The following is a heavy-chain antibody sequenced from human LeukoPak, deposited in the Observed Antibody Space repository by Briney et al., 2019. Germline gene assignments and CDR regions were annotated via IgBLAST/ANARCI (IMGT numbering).Heavy chain of an antibody. CDR3: ARHRGGYSSSPDY. CDR1: GYSFTSYW. CDR2: IYPGDSDT. J-gene: IGHJ4*02. V-gene: IGHV5-51*01. D-gene: IGHD6-6*01. Sequence: PGESLQISCKGSGYSFTSYWIGWVRQMPGKGLEWRGFIYPGDSDTRYSPSFPGQVTISADKSITTAYLQWSSLKASDTAMYYCARHRGGYSSSPDYWGQGTLVTVSS.